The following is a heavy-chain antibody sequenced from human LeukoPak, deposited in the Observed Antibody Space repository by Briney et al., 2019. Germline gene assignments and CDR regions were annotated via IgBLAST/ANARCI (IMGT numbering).Heavy chain of an antibody. CDR2: IYYSGST. D-gene: IGHD6-6*01. J-gene: IGHJ6*03. Sequence: SETLSLTCTVSGGSISSYYWSWIRQPPGKGLEWIGYIYYSGSTNYNPSLKSRVTISVDTSKNQFSLKLSSVTAADTAVYYCARQVPYSSSSFYYYYYMDVWAKGPRSPSP. CDR3: ARQVPYSSSSFYYYYYMDV. CDR1: GGSISSYY. V-gene: IGHV4-59*08.